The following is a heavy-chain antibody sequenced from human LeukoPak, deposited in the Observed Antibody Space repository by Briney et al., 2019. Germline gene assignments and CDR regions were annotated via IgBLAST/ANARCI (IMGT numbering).Heavy chain of an antibody. CDR3: ARDTYYYDSSGYAPSARPDY. Sequence: ASVKVSCKASGYTFTSYGISWVRQAPGQGLEWMGWISAYNGNTNYAQKLQGRVTMTTDTSTSTAYMELRSLRSDDTAVYYCARDTYYYDSSGYAPSARPDYWGQGTLVTVSS. D-gene: IGHD3-22*01. CDR2: ISAYNGNT. CDR1: GYTFTSYG. V-gene: IGHV1-18*01. J-gene: IGHJ4*02.